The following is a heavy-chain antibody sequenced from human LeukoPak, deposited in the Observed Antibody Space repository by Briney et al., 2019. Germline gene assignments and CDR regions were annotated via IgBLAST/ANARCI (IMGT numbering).Heavy chain of an antibody. V-gene: IGHV1-8*01. CDR1: GYTFTSYD. D-gene: IGHD7-27*01. CDR2: MSPNSGDT. J-gene: IGHJ4*02. Sequence: ASVKVSCKASGYTFTSYDFNWVRQATGQRPEWMGWMSPNSGDTGYAQKFQDRVTMTRNTSISIAYMELSSLRSDDTAVYYCARGPPNWGYDYWGPGTLVTVSS. CDR3: ARGPPNWGYDY.